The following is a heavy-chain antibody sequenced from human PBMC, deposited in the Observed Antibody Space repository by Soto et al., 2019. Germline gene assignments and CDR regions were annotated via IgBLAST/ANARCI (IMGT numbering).Heavy chain of an antibody. CDR1: GFTFSSYA. CDR2: ISGSGGST. J-gene: IGHJ4*02. CDR3: VSTPRGIAAAGTQPYYFDY. V-gene: IGHV3-23*01. Sequence: GGSLRLSCAASGFTFSSYAMSWVRQAPGKGLEWVSAISGSGGSTYYADSVKGRFTISRDNSKNTLYLQMNSLRAEDTAVYYCVSTPRGIAAAGTQPYYFDYWGQGTLVTVSS. D-gene: IGHD6-13*01.